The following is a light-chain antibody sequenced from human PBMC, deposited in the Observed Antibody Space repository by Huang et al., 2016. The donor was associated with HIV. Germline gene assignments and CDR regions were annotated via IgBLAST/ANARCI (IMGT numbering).Light chain of an antibody. V-gene: IGKV3-15*01. CDR2: GAS. CDR3: QQYNNWPRT. Sequence: EIVMTQSPATLSVSPGARATLSCRASQRVNRNLAGYQQKPGQAPRLLIFGASTRATGIPARFSGSGSGTEFTLTISSLESEDFAVYYCQQYNNWPRTFGQGTKVEIK. J-gene: IGKJ1*01. CDR1: QRVNRN.